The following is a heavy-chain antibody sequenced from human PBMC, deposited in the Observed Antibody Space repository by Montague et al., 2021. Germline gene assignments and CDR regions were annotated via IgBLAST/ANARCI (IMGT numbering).Heavy chain of an antibody. CDR1: GGSISSSSYY. V-gene: IGHV4-39*01. J-gene: IGHJ6*02. CDR2: IYYSGST. D-gene: IGHD3-16*02. CDR3: ARHVIGNYGMDV. Sequence: SETLSLTCTVSGGSISSSSYYWDWIRQPPGKGLEWIGSIYYSGSTYYNPSLKSRVTKSVDTSKNQFSLKLSSVTAADTAVYYCARHVIGNYGMDVWGQGTTVTVSS.